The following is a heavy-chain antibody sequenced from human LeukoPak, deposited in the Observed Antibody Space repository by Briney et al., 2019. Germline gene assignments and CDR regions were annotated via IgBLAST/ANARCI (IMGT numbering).Heavy chain of an antibody. CDR1: GVTFGTYA. CDR2: IIAIFTTA. Sequence: SVKVSCKAPGVTFGTYAISWVRQAPGQGLEWMGGIIAIFTTANYAQKFQGRVTITADKSTSTAYMELSTLRSEDTAVYYCARDRGSGRGWFAPWGQGTLVTVSS. CDR3: ARDRGSGRGWFAP. V-gene: IGHV1-69*06. D-gene: IGHD3-10*01. J-gene: IGHJ5*02.